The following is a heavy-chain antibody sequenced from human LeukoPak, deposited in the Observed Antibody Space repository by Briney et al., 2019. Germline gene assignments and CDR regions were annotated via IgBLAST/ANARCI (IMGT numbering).Heavy chain of an antibody. V-gene: IGHV3-21*01. CDR1: GFTFSSYS. CDR3: ASTIVVVPAASGVKGDNAFDI. J-gene: IGHJ3*02. Sequence: GGSLRLSCAASGFTFSSYSMNWVRQAPGKGLEWVSSISSSSSYIYYADSVKGRFTISRDNAKNSLYLQMNSLRAEDTAVYYCASTIVVVPAASGVKGDNAFDIWVQGTMVTVSS. CDR2: ISSSSSYI. D-gene: IGHD2-2*01.